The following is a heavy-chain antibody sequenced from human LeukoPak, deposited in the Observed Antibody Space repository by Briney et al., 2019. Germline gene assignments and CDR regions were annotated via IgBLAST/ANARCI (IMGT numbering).Heavy chain of an antibody. Sequence: PGGSLRLSCAASGFTFSSYAMSWVRQAPGKGLEWVSAISGSGGSTYCADSVKGRFTISRDNSKNTLYLQMNSLRAEDTAVYYXXXXXXXIVVVPAALFDYWGQGTLVTVSS. V-gene: IGHV3-23*01. CDR1: GFTFSSYA. D-gene: IGHD2-2*01. CDR3: XXXXXXIVVVPAALFDY. CDR2: ISGSGGST. J-gene: IGHJ4*02.